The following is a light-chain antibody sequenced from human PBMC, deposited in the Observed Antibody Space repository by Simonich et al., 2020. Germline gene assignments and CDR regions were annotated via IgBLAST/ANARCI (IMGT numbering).Light chain of an antibody. J-gene: IGLJ2*01. V-gene: IGLV2-14*03. CDR2: DVS. Sequence: QSALTQPASVSGSPGQSITISCTGTSSDVGGYNYVSRYQQHPGKAPKLMIYDVSKRPSGVSNRVSGSKSGNTASLTISGLQAEDEADYYCSSYTSSSLVVFGGGTKLTVL. CDR3: SSYTSSSLVV. CDR1: SSDVGGYNY.